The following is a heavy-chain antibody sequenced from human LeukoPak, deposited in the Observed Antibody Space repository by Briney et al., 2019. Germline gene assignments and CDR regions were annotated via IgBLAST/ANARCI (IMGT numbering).Heavy chain of an antibody. CDR1: AFTFSSYG. D-gene: IGHD6-6*01. Sequence: GSLRLSCAASAFTFSSYGMHWVRQAPGKGLEWIGTFYHGGSTYYNPSLKSRVTISVDTSKNQFSLNLTSVTAADTAVYYCARAMSIAARLQTIFDYWGQGTLVTVSS. V-gene: IGHV4-38-2*01. CDR2: FYHGGST. CDR3: ARAMSIAARLQTIFDY. J-gene: IGHJ4*02.